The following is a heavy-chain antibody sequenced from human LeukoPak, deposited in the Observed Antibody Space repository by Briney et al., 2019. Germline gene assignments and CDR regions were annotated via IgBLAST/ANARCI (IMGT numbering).Heavy chain of an antibody. CDR2: ARNRGNGYTT. D-gene: IGHD4/OR15-4a*01. CDR3: ARIMRVDYGTYYFDY. Sequence: GGSLRLSCAASGFTFSDHYIDWVRQAPGKGLEWVGRARNRGNGYTTQYAPSVKGRFTFSRDDSENTVYLQMNSLKTEDTAVYFCARIMRVDYGTYYFDYWGQGTLVTVSS. CDR1: GFTFSDHY. J-gene: IGHJ4*02. V-gene: IGHV3-72*01.